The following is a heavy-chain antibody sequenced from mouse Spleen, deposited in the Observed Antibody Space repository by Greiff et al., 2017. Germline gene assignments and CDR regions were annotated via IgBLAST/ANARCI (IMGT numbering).Heavy chain of an antibody. CDR1: GYTFTSYW. Sequence: VQRVESGPELVRPGASVKMSCKASGYTFTSYWMHWVKQRPGQGLEWIGMIHPNSGSTNYNEKFKSKATLTVDKSSSTAYMQLSSLTSEDSAVYYCARGGSKIPWYFDVWGAGTTVTVSS. V-gene: IGHV1-64*01. J-gene: IGHJ1*01. CDR2: IHPNSGST. D-gene: IGHD1-1*01. CDR3: ARGGSKIPWYFDV.